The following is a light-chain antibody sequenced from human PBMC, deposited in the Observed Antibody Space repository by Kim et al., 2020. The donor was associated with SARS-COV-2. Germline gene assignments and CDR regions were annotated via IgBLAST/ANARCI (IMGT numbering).Light chain of an antibody. CDR3: QAWDSGFVV. CDR2: QDS. V-gene: IGLV3-1*01. Sequence: SYELTQPPSVSVSPGQTASITCSGDKLGDKYACWYQQKPGQSPVLVIYQDSKRPSGIPERFSGSNSGNTATLTISGTQAMDEADYYCQAWDSGFVV. CDR1: KLGDKY. J-gene: IGLJ2*01.